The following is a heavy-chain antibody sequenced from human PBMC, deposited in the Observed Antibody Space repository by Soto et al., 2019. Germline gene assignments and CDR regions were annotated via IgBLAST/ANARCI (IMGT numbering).Heavy chain of an antibody. CDR1: GFTFSTYA. V-gene: IGHV3-30-3*02. CDR2: VSNDGSNK. CDR3: AKKSPYFYGIDV. J-gene: IGHJ6*02. Sequence: PGGSLRLSCAASGFTFSTYALHWVRQTPGKGLEWVAVVSNDGSNKYYVDSVKGRFTISRDNSKNTLYLQMNSLRAEDTAVYYCAKKSPYFYGIDVWGQGTTVTVSS.